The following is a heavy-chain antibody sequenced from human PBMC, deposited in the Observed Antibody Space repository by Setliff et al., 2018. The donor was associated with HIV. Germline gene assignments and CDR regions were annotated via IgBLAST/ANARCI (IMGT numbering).Heavy chain of an antibody. CDR1: GGSISSSSYY. J-gene: IGHJ3*02. CDR3: ARRQQLWLLYAFDI. CDR2: IYCSGST. D-gene: IGHD5-18*01. Sequence: SETLSLTCTVSGGSISSSSYYWGWIRQPPGKGLEWIGGIYCSGSTYYNPSLKSRVTISVDTSKNQFSLKLSSVTAADTAVYYCARRQQLWLLYAFDIWGQGTMVTVSS. V-gene: IGHV4-39*01.